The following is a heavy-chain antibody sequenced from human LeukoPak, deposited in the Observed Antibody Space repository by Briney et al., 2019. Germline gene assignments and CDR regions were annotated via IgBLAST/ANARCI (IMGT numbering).Heavy chain of an antibody. D-gene: IGHD4-17*01. CDR2: IRSKAYGGTT. CDR1: GFTFGDYA. CDR3: TRVGLRLLYYYYGMDV. Sequence: GRSLRLSCTASGFTFGDYAMSWVRQAPGKGLEWVGFIRSKAYGGTTEYAASVKGRFTISRDDSKSIAYLQMNSLKNEDTAVYYCTRVGLRLLYYYYGMDVWGQGTTVTVSS. J-gene: IGHJ6*02. V-gene: IGHV3-49*04.